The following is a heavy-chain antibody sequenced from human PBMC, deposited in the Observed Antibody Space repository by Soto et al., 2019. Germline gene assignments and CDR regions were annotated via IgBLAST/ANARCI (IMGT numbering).Heavy chain of an antibody. J-gene: IGHJ5*02. CDR1: GGSISSYY. V-gene: IGHV4-59*01. CDR2: IYYSGST. D-gene: IGHD1-1*01. Sequence: SETLSLTCTVSGGSISSYYWSWIRQPPGKGLEWIGYIYYSGSTNYNPSLKSRVTISVDTSKNQFSLKLSSVTAADTAVYYCARVESDGPPGTNWFDPWGQGTLVTVSS. CDR3: ARVESDGPPGTNWFDP.